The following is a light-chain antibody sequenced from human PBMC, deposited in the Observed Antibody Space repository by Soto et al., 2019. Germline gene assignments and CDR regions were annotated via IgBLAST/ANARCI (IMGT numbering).Light chain of an antibody. V-gene: IGKV4-1*01. CDR1: QSVLYSSNNKNC. Sequence: DIVMTQSPDSLAVSLGERATINCKSSQSVLYSSNNKNCLAWYQQKPGQPPKLLIYWASTRESGVPDRFSASGSGTDFTLTISSLQAEDVAVYYCQQYYSTFLTFAGGTKVEIK. J-gene: IGKJ4*01. CDR3: QQYYSTFLT. CDR2: WAS.